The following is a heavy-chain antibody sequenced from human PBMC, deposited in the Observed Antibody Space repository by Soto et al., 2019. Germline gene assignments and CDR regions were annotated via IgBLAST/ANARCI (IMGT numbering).Heavy chain of an antibody. J-gene: IGHJ3*02. CDR1: GFIFSTYA. CDR2: ISNTGGST. V-gene: IGHV3-23*01. Sequence: PGGSLRLSCAASGFIFSTYAMNWVRQAPGKGLECVSAISNTGGSTFYAESVRGRFTISRDNSINTLYLQMTSLRTEDTAVYYCAHPRGYGVFDAVDIWGQGTMVTVSS. D-gene: IGHD4-17*01. CDR3: AHPRGYGVFDAVDI.